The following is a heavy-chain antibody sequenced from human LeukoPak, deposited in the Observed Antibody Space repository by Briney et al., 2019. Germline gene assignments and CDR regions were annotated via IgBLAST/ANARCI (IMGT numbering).Heavy chain of an antibody. D-gene: IGHD4-17*01. Sequence: ASVKVSCKASGYTFTSYDINWVRQATGQGLEWMGWMNPNSGNTGYAQKFQGRVTMTRNTSISTAYMELSSLRSEATAVYYCARGPTVTTLRYYYGMDVWGQGTTVTVSS. J-gene: IGHJ6*02. CDR1: GYTFTSYD. CDR3: ARGPTVTTLRYYYGMDV. CDR2: MNPNSGNT. V-gene: IGHV1-8*01.